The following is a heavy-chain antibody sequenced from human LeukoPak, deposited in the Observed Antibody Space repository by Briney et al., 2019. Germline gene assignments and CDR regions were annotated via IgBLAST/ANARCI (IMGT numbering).Heavy chain of an antibody. CDR1: GFTFSSYS. J-gene: IGHJ4*02. CDR3: ARGGRHLFDY. CDR2: ISSSSSYI. Sequence: GGSLRLSCAASGFTFSSYSMNWVRQARGKGLELVSSISSSSSYIYYADSVKGRFTISRDNAKNSLSLQMNSLRAEDTAVYYCARGGRHLFDYWGQGTLVTVSS. V-gene: IGHV3-21*01.